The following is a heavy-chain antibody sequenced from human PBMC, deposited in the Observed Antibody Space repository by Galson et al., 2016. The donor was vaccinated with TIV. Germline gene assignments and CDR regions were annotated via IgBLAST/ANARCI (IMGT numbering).Heavy chain of an antibody. D-gene: IGHD3-10*01. J-gene: IGHJ4*02. V-gene: IGHV1-69*13. CDR1: GGTFSDYG. CDR2: IIPIFHSA. CDR3: ATLGGYFGSGSYKTGF. Sequence: SVKVSCKASGGTFSDYGISWVRQAPGQGLEWMGRIIPIFHSAKSAQEFQDRVTITADESMSTVFMELSSLRSEDTAVYYCATLGGYFGSGSYKTGFWGQGTLVTVSS.